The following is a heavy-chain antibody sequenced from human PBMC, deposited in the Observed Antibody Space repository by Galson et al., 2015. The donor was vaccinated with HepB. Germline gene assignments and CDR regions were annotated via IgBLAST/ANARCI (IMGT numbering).Heavy chain of an antibody. D-gene: IGHD3-22*01. V-gene: IGHV3-74*01. J-gene: IGHJ6*02. CDR2: ISSDGSST. CDR1: GFTFSRYG. Sequence: SLRLSCAASGFTFSRYGMHWVRQVPGKGLVWVSRISSDGSSTSYADSVKGRFTISRDNAKNTLYLQMNSLRAEDTAVYYCARAIRERITMIVVGPVAAYGMDVWGQGTTVTVSS. CDR3: ARAIRERITMIVVGPVAAYGMDV.